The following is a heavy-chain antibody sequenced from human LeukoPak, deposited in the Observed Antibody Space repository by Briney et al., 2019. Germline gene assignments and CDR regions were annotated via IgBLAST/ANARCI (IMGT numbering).Heavy chain of an antibody. D-gene: IGHD3-22*01. J-gene: IGHJ5*02. Sequence: PGGSLRLSCAASGFTFSSYWMSWVRQAPGKGLEWVANIKQDGSEKYYVDSVKGRFTISRDNAKNSLYLQMNSLRAEDTAVCYCAKGHYYDSNDYSGPYNWFDPWGQGTLVTVSS. CDR1: GFTFSSYW. CDR3: AKGHYYDSNDYSGPYNWFDP. CDR2: IKQDGSEK. V-gene: IGHV3-7*03.